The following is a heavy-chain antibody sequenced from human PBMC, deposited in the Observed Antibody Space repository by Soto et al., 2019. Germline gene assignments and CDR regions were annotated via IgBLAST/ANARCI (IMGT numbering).Heavy chain of an antibody. CDR3: ARSPRSIVGATPFDY. CDR2: IISSSSYI. Sequence: GGSLRLSCAASGFTFTTYSMNCVRQAPGKGLEWVSSIISSSSYIYYADSVKGRFTISRDNAKNSLYLQMNSLRAEDTAVYYCARSPRSIVGATPFDYWGQGTLVTVS. CDR1: GFTFTTYS. D-gene: IGHD1-26*01. V-gene: IGHV3-21*01. J-gene: IGHJ4*02.